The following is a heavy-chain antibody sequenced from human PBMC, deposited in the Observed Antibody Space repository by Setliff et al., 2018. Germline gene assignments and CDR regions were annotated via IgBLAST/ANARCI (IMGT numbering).Heavy chain of an antibody. Sequence: GGSLRLSCAASGFTFERNGMNWVRHAPGKGLEWVSTINWDGKTTACADSVKGRFTISRDNANRFLYLRMNSLRADDTALYYCTRFGRDDIGIWGQGTMVTVSS. CDR3: TRFGRDDIGI. D-gene: IGHD5-12*01. CDR1: GFTFERNG. CDR2: INWDGKTT. V-gene: IGHV3-20*04. J-gene: IGHJ3*02.